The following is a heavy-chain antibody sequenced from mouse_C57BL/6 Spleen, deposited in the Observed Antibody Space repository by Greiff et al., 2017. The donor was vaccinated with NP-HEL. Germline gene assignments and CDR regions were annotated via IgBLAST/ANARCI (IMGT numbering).Heavy chain of an antibody. D-gene: IGHD1-1*01. V-gene: IGHV1-9*01. CDR1: GYTFTGYW. CDR3: ARFYGSSLYYFDY. J-gene: IGHJ2*01. CDR2: ILPGSGST. Sequence: QVHVKQPGAELVKPGASVKLSCEASGYTFTGYWIEWVKQRPGHGLEWIGEILPGSGSTNYNEKFKGKATFTADTSSNTAYMQLSSLTTEDSAIYYCARFYGSSLYYFDYWGQGTTLTVSS.